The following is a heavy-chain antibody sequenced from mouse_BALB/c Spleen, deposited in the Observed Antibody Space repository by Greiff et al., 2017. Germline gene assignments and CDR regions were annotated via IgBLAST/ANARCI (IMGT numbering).Heavy chain of an antibody. Sequence: EVKLVESGGGLVKPGGSLKLSCAASGFTFSDYYMYWVRQTPEKRLEWVATISDGGSYTYYPDSVKGRFTISRDNAKNNLYLQMSSLKSEDTAMYYCARGDYGSSYFDYWGQGTTLTVSS. CDR3: ARGDYGSSYFDY. V-gene: IGHV5-4*02. D-gene: IGHD1-1*01. CDR1: GFTFSDYY. CDR2: ISDGGSYT. J-gene: IGHJ2*01.